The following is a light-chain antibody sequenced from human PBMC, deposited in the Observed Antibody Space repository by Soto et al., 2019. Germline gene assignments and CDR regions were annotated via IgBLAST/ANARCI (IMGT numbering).Light chain of an antibody. V-gene: IGLV1-51*01. Sequence: QSVLTQPPSVSAAPGQTVTISCSGSSSNIGNNYVSWYQQLPGTASKLLIYDNNKRPSGIPDRFSGSKSGTSATLGITGLQTGDEADYYCGTWVSRLSADVFGTGTKLTVL. CDR1: SSNIGNNY. CDR3: GTWVSRLSADV. J-gene: IGLJ1*01. CDR2: DNN.